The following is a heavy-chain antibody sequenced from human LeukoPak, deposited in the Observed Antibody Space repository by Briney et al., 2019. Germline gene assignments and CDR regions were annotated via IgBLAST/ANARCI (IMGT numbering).Heavy chain of an antibody. J-gene: IGHJ4*02. CDR2: IKQDGSEK. D-gene: IGHD6-19*01. Sequence: GGSLRLSCITSGFTFGDYAMTWVRQAPGKGLEWVANIKQDGSEKYYVDSVKGRFTISRDNAKNSLYLQMNSLRAEDTAVYYCARDLIAVAGTFGYWGQGTLVTVSS. V-gene: IGHV3-7*01. CDR3: ARDLIAVAGTFGY. CDR1: GFTFGDYA.